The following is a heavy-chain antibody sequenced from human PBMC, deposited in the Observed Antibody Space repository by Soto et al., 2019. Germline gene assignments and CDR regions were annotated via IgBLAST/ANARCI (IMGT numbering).Heavy chain of an antibody. Sequence: QITLKESGPTLVKPTQTLTLTCTFSGFSLSTSGVGVGWIRQPPGKALEWLALIYWDDDKRYSPSLKSRLTITKDTSKNQVVLTMTNMDPVDTATYYWAHRRGYYDSSGYWFDPWGQGTLVTVSS. CDR2: IYWDDDK. D-gene: IGHD3-22*01. V-gene: IGHV2-5*02. CDR3: AHRRGYYDSSGYWFDP. J-gene: IGHJ5*02. CDR1: GFSLSTSGVG.